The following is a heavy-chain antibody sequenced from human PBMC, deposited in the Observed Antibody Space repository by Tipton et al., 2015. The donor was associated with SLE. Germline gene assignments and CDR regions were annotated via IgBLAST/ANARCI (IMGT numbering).Heavy chain of an antibody. V-gene: IGHV3-30*04. J-gene: IGHJ6*02. CDR1: GFTFSNYF. Sequence: SLRLSCAASGFTFSNYFIHWVRQAPDKGLEWVAVISYDGSFKYYADSVKGRFTMSRDNSKNTLYLQMNSLRAEDAAVYYCARALGDFGYFYGMDVWGQGTTVTVSS. D-gene: IGHD3-16*01. CDR2: ISYDGSFK. CDR3: ARALGDFGYFYGMDV.